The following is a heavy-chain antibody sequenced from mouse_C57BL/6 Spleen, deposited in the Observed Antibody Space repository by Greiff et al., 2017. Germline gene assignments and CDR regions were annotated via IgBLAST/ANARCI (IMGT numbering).Heavy chain of an antibody. CDR3: AREGLGRRFDY. CDR1: GFTFSSYG. D-gene: IGHD4-1*01. CDR2: ISSGGSYT. V-gene: IGHV5-6*01. Sequence: EVQLVESGGDLVKPGGSLKLSCAASGFTFSSYGMSWVRQTPDKRLEWVATISSGGSYTYYPDSVKGRFTISRDNAKNTLYLQMSSLKSEDTAMYYCAREGLGRRFDYWGQGTTLTVSS. J-gene: IGHJ2*01.